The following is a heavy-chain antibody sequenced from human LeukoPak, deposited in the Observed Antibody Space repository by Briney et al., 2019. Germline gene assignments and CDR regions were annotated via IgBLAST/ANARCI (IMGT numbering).Heavy chain of an antibody. CDR3: ARKQQRIEGFDP. D-gene: IGHD6-13*01. J-gene: IGHJ5*02. Sequence: ASVKVSCKASGYTSTSCDINWVRQATGQGLEWMGWMNPNSGNTGYAQKFQGRVTITRNTSISTAYMELSSLRSEDTAVYYCARKQQRIEGFDPWGQGTLVTVSS. CDR2: MNPNSGNT. V-gene: IGHV1-8*03. CDR1: GYTSTSCD.